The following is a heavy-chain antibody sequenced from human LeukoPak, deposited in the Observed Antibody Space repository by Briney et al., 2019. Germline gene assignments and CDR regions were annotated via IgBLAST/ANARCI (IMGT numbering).Heavy chain of an antibody. V-gene: IGHV3-9*01. CDR3: AKDRGYDWVPPSLDY. Sequence: GGSLRLSCAASGFTFDDYAMHWVRQAPGKGLEWVSGISRNTGSIGYANSVRGRFTISRDNAKNSLYLQMNSLRAEDTALYYCAKDRGYDWVPPSLDYWGQGTMVIVSS. CDR2: ISRNTGSI. J-gene: IGHJ4*02. CDR1: GFTFDDYA. D-gene: IGHD5-12*01.